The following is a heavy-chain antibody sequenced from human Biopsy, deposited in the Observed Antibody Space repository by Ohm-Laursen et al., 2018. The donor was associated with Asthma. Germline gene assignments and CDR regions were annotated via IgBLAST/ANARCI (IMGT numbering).Heavy chain of an antibody. Sequence: PSVKVSCKSLGGTFNTYVTGWVRQAPGQGLEWMGGINSVFGTTTYPQKFQDRVTITADDSTSTVYMELSSLRSEDTAVYYCARKAGSCISRTCYSLDFWGQGTLVTVSS. D-gene: IGHD2-2*01. V-gene: IGHV1-69*01. CDR1: GGTFNTYV. J-gene: IGHJ4*02. CDR3: ARKAGSCISRTCYSLDF. CDR2: INSVFGTT.